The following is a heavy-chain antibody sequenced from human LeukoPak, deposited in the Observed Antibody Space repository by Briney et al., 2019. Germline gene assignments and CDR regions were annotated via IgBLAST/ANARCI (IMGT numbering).Heavy chain of an antibody. J-gene: IGHJ4*02. CDR2: ISSSSSYI. V-gene: IGHV3-21*01. D-gene: IGHD3-16*02. Sequence: PGRSLRLSCAASGFTFSSYSMNWVRQAPGKGLGWVSSISSSSSYIYYADSVKGRFTISRDNAKNSLYLQMNSLRAEDTAVYYCARDDLRLGELSFPSYWGQGTLVTVSS. CDR1: GFTFSSYS. CDR3: ARDDLRLGELSFPSY.